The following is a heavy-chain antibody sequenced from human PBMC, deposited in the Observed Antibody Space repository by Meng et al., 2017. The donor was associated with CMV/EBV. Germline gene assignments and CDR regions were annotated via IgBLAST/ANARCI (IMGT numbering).Heavy chain of an antibody. V-gene: IGHV4-39*01. CDR2: ILYSGNT. CDR1: GGPIRSGGYY. CDR3: ARLRIPARRVQYGLDA. D-gene: IGHD6-6*01. J-gene: IGHJ6*02. Sequence: GSLRLSCPVSGGPIRSGGYYWAWIRQPPGKGLEWIGSILYSGNTYYKSSLNSRLIILVDTSKNQFSLRLSSVTAADTAVYYCARLRIPARRVQYGLDAWGQGTTVTVSS.